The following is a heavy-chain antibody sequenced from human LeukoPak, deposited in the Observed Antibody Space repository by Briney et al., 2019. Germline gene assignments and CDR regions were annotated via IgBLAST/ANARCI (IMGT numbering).Heavy chain of an antibody. CDR3: ARDSRLLWFGELLG. J-gene: IGHJ4*02. V-gene: IGHV3-11*04. D-gene: IGHD3-10*01. Sequence: GGSLRLSCAASGFTFSDYYMSWIRQAPGKGLEWVSYISSSGSTIYYADSVKGRFTISRDNAKNSLYLQMNSLRAEDTAAYYCARDSRLLWFGELLGWGQGTLVTVSS. CDR1: GFTFSDYY. CDR2: ISSSGSTI.